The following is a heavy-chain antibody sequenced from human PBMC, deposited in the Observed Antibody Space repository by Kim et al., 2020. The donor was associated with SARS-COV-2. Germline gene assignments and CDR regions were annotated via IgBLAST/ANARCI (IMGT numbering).Heavy chain of an antibody. D-gene: IGHD1-20*01. Sequence: LQSRVTISVDTSKNQFSLKLSSVTAADTAVYYCARHSYNHPDYYYYGMDVWGQGTTVTVSS. V-gene: IGHV4-59*08. J-gene: IGHJ6*02. CDR3: ARHSYNHPDYYYYGMDV.